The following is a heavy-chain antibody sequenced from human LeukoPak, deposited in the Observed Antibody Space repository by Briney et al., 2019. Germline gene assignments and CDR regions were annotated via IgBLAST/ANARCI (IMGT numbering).Heavy chain of an antibody. CDR2: ISYDGSNK. CDR3: AARPGEVAVPYDY. Sequence: GRSLRLSCAASGFTFSSYGMHWVRQAPGKGLEWVAVISYDGSNKYYADSVKGRFTISRDNSKNTLYLQMNCLRAEDTAVYYCAARPGEVAVPYDYWGQGTLVTVSS. J-gene: IGHJ4*02. V-gene: IGHV3-30*03. CDR1: GFTFSSYG. D-gene: IGHD2-15*01.